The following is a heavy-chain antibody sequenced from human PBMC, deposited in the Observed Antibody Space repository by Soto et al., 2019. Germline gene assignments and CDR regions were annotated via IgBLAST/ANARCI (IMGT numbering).Heavy chain of an antibody. D-gene: IGHD2-2*01. CDR2: INADGTST. J-gene: IGHJ4*02. CDR3: VKVLARGVGVPRFYFDS. Sequence: GGSLRLSCAASGFTFSNSWMHWVRQVSGKGLEWVSRINADGTSTSYADSVRGRFTISRDNAKNTLYLHVNSLRAEDTAVYYCVKVLARGVGVPRFYFDSWGQGALVTVSS. CDR1: GFTFSNSW. V-gene: IGHV3-74*01.